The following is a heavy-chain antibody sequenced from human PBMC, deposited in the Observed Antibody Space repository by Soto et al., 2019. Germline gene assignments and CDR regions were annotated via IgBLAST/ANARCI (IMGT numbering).Heavy chain of an antibody. CDR2: INHSGST. D-gene: IGHD2-8*01. CDR1: GGSFSGYY. V-gene: IGHV4-34*01. Sequence: SETLSLTCAVYGGSFSGYYWSWIRQPPGKGLEWIGEINHSGSTNYNPSLKSRVTISVDTSKNQFSLKLSSVTAADTAVYYCARGGGTNGVFTWFDPWGQGTLVTVSS. J-gene: IGHJ5*02. CDR3: ARGGGTNGVFTWFDP.